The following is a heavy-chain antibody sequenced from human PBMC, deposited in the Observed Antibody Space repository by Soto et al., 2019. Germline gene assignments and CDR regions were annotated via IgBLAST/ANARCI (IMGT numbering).Heavy chain of an antibody. CDR1: GYTFTSYG. CDR2: ISAYNGNT. Sequence: ASVKVSCKASGYTFTSYGISWVRQAPGQGLEWMGWISAYNGNTNYAQKLQGRVTMTTDTSTSTAYMELRSLRSDDTAVHYCAREIAARHNWFDPWVQGPLVTVSS. V-gene: IGHV1-18*01. D-gene: IGHD6-6*01. J-gene: IGHJ5*02. CDR3: AREIAARHNWFDP.